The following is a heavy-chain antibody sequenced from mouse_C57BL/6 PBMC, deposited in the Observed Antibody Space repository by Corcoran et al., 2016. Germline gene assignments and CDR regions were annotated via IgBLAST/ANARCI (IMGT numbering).Heavy chain of an antibody. Sequence: QIQLVQYGPELKKPGETVKISCKASGYTFATYGMSWVKQAPGKDVKGMGWINTYSGVPTYAEDFKGRFALSVETSASTAYLQINNLKNEDTATYFCVRDSNWYFDVWGTGTTVTVSS. CDR2: INTYSGVP. J-gene: IGHJ1*03. CDR1: GYTFATYG. V-gene: IGHV9-3*01. CDR3: VRDSNWYFDV.